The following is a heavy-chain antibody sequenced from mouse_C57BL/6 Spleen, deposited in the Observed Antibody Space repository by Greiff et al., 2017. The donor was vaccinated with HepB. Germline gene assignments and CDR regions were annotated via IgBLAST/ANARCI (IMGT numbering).Heavy chain of an antibody. D-gene: IGHD2-4*01. V-gene: IGHV5-12*01. CDR2: ISNGGGST. CDR3: AIDYDGGYAMDY. J-gene: IGHJ4*01. Sequence: EVKVEESGGGLVQPGGSLKLSCAASGFTFSDYYMYWVRQTPEKRLEWVAYISNGGGSTYYPDTVKGRFTISRDNAKNTLYLQMSRLKSEDTAMYYCAIDYDGGYAMDYWGQGTSVTVSS. CDR1: GFTFSDYY.